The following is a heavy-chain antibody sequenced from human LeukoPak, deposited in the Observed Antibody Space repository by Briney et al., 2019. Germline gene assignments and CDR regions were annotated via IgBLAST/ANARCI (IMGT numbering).Heavy chain of an antibody. D-gene: IGHD6-19*01. CDR3: ARDVAGDYYGMDV. V-gene: IGHV3-30*09. J-gene: IGHJ6*02. CDR2: ISYDGSNK. CDR1: GFTFSSYA. Sequence: QPGGSLRLSCAASGFTFSSYAMHWVRQAPGKGLEWVAVISYDGSNKYYADSVKGRFAISRDNSKNTLYLQMNSLRAEDTAVYYCARDVAGDYYGMDVWGQGTTVTVSS.